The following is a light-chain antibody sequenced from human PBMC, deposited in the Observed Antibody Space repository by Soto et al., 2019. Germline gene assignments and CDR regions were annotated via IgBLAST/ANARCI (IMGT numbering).Light chain of an antibody. CDR3: QQRSNWPRLT. CDR2: GAS. Sequence: VMTQAPATLSVSPGERATLSCRASQTINNNVAWYQLKDGQVPRLVIYGASTRATDIPARFSGSGSGTEFTLTISSLEPEDFAVYYCQQRSNWPRLTFGGGTKV. CDR1: QTINNN. J-gene: IGKJ4*01. V-gene: IGKV3-11*01.